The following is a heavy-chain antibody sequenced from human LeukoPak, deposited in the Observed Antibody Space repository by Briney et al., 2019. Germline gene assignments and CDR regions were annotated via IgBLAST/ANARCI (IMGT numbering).Heavy chain of an antibody. CDR2: IWYDGSNK. D-gene: IGHD2-2*01. Sequence: GRSLRLSCAASGFTFSSYGMHWVRQAPGKGLEWVAVIWYDGSNKYYADSVKGRFTISRDNSKNTLYLQMNSLRAEDTAVYYCATYCSSTSCYDYWGQGTLVTVSS. CDR3: ATYCSSTSCYDY. V-gene: IGHV3-33*01. CDR1: GFTFSSYG. J-gene: IGHJ4*02.